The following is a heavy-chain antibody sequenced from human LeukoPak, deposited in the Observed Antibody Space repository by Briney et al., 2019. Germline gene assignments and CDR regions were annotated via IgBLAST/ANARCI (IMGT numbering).Heavy chain of an antibody. D-gene: IGHD6-19*01. J-gene: IGHJ4*01. V-gene: IGHV3-23*01. Sequence: PAGGSLRLSCAASGFTFSSYAMSWVRQAPGKGLEWVSAISGSGGSTYYADSVKGRFTISRDNSKHTLYLQMNSLRAEDTAVYYCAKGSYSSGWPFDYWGHATLVTVSS. CDR2: ISGSGGST. CDR3: AKGSYSSGWPFDY. CDR1: GFTFSSYA.